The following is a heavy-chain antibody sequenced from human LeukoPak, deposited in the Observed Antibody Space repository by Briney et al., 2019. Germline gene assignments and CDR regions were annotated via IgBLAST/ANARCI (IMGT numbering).Heavy chain of an antibody. D-gene: IGHD5-24*01. CDR1: GFTFGDYV. Sequence: GVLRLSCRASGFTFGDYVMSWFRQAPGKGLEWVGYIRSKAHGATTEYAASVKGRFTISRDDSKSIAYVQMNSLKIEDTAVYYCTRGGMAPDYWGQGTLVTVSS. CDR2: IRSKAHGATT. CDR3: TRGGMAPDY. V-gene: IGHV3-49*03. J-gene: IGHJ4*02.